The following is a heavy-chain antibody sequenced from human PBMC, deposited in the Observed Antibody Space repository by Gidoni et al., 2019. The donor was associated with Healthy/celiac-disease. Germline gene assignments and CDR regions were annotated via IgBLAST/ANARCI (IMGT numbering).Heavy chain of an antibody. CDR2: IKQDGSGK. J-gene: IGHJ4*02. V-gene: IGHV3-7*01. D-gene: IGHD3-22*01. CDR1: GFTFSSYW. CDR3: ARDPYYYDSSGYYPDYFDY. Sequence: EVQLVESGGGLVQPGGSLRLSCAASGFTFSSYWMSWVRQAPGKGLEWVANIKQDGSGKYYVDSVKGRFTISRDNAKNSLYLQMNSLRAEDTAVYYCARDPYYYDSSGYYPDYFDYWGQGTLVTVSS.